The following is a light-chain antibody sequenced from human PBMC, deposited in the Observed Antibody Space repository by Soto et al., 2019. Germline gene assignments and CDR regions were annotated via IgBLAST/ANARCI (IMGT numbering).Light chain of an antibody. CDR2: GAS. J-gene: IGKJ2*01. Sequence: EIVMTQSPASLSVSPGERATLPCRTSQNINSNVAWYQQKFGQPPRLLIYGASTRATGIPARFSGSGSGTEFTLTISSLQSEDFAVYYCQQCESGPPYTFGQGSKLE. CDR1: QNINSN. CDR3: QQCESGPPYT. V-gene: IGKV3-15*01.